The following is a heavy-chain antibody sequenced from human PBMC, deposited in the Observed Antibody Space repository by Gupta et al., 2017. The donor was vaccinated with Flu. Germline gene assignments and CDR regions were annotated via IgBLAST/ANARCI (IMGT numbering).Heavy chain of an antibody. CDR1: GYTFTGYY. Sequence: QVQLVQSGAEVKKPGASVKVSCKASGYTFTGYYMHWVRQAPGQGLEWMGWINPNSGGTNYAQKFQGRVTMTRDTSISTAYMGLSRLRSDDTAVYYCASQSSGTTVTTVYYYYGMDVWGQGTTVTVSS. J-gene: IGHJ6*02. V-gene: IGHV1-2*02. CDR2: INPNSGGT. CDR3: ASQSSGTTVTTVYYYYGMDV. D-gene: IGHD4-17*01.